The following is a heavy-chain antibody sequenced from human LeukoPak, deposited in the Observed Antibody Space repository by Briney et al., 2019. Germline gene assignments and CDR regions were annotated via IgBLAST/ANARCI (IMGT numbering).Heavy chain of an antibody. CDR1: GFTFSSYS. V-gene: IGHV3-21*01. CDR2: ISSSSSYI. D-gene: IGHD3-22*01. CDR3: ARVPDYYDSSGYYSLAFDI. J-gene: IGHJ3*02. Sequence: GGSLRLSCAASGFTFSSYSMNWVRQAPGKGLEWVSSISSSSSYIYYADSVKGRFTISRDNAKNTLYLQMNSLRAEDTAVYYCARVPDYYDSSGYYSLAFDIWGQGTMVTVSS.